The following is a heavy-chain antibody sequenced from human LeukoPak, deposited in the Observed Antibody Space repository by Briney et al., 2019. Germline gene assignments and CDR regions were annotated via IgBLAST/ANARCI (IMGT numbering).Heavy chain of an antibody. Sequence: GGSLRLSCAASGFTFTTYAVHWVRQAPGKGLEWLAIMSYDGSNKYYADYVKGRFTVSRGSSKNTVYLQMNSLRVDDTAIYYCALAVAALEAFDIWGQGTMVTVSS. J-gene: IGHJ3*02. V-gene: IGHV3-30-3*01. CDR2: MSYDGSNK. D-gene: IGHD6-19*01. CDR3: ALAVAALEAFDI. CDR1: GFTFTTYA.